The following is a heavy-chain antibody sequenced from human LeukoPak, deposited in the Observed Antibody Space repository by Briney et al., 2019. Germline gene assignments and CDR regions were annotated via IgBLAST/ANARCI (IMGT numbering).Heavy chain of an antibody. V-gene: IGHV3-30*07. J-gene: IGHJ6*04. CDR3: AELGITMIGGV. D-gene: IGHD3-10*02. Sequence: GGSLRLSCAASGFTFDDSVMSWVRQAPGKGLEWVAVISYDGSNKYYADSVKGRFTISRDNAKNSLYLQMNSLRAEDTAVYYCAELGITMIGGVWGKGTTVTISS. CDR2: ISYDGSNK. CDR1: GFTFDDSV.